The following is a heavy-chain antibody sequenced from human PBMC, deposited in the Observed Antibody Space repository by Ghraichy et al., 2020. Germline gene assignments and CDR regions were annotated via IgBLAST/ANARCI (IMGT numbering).Heavy chain of an antibody. Sequence: SETLSLTCTVSGGSISSYYWSWIRQPPGKGLEWIGYIYYSGSTNYNPSLKSRVTISVDTSKNQFSLKLSSVTAADTAVYYCAREYSSSSEVSRFDPWGQGTLVTVSS. CDR1: GGSISSYY. V-gene: IGHV4-59*01. CDR3: AREYSSSSEVSRFDP. D-gene: IGHD6-6*01. CDR2: IYYSGST. J-gene: IGHJ5*02.